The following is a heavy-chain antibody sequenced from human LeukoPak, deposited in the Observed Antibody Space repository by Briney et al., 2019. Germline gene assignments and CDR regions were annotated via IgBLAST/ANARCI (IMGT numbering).Heavy chain of an antibody. D-gene: IGHD3-10*01. CDR3: ARAGKITMVRGVTLDY. V-gene: IGHV4-34*01. CDR2: INHSGST. J-gene: IGHJ4*02. CDR1: GGSFSGYY. Sequence: SETLPLTCAVYGGSFSGYYWSWIRQPPGKGLEWIGEINHSGSTNYNPSLKSRVTISVDTSKNQFSLKLSSVTAADTAVYYCARAGKITMVRGVTLDYWGQGTLVTVSS.